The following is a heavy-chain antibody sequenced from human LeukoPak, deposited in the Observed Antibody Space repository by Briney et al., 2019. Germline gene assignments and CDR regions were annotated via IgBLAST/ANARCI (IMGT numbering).Heavy chain of an antibody. CDR1: GYTFITYY. CDR3: ARDQFTVKTPYYDILTGYAQDY. J-gene: IGHJ4*02. CDR2: LNPENGEK. V-gene: IGHV1-2*06. Sequence: ASVKVSCKASGYTFITYYLHWVRQAPGKGMEGLGRLNPENGEKNYEQKFQGRVTITRDRTISTAYMEVSSLRSDDTAVYYCARDQFTVKTPYYDILTGYAQDYWGQGTLVTVSS. D-gene: IGHD3-9*01.